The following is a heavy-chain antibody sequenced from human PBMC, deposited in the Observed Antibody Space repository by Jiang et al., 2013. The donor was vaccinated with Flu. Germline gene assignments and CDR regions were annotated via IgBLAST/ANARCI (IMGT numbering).Heavy chain of an antibody. CDR2: NSYDGGT. D-gene: IGHD2-8*02. V-gene: IGHV4-31*03. Sequence: QTLVSHLALSLVASIGTGGYYWSWIRQHPGKGLEWIGYNSYDGGTYYSPSLKSRLTISLDTSKNQVSLNLNSVTSGDTAVYYCARVGVYWTFDYWGQGTLVTVSS. J-gene: IGHJ4*02. CDR1: VASIGTGGYY. CDR3: ARVGVYWTFDY.